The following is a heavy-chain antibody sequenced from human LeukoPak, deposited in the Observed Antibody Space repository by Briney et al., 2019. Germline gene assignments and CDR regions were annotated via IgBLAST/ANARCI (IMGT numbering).Heavy chain of an antibody. CDR2: ISGSGGST. V-gene: IGHV3-23*01. CDR3: ARDSRYYYDSSGYYLFDY. Sequence: PGGSLRLSCAASGFTFSSYAMSWVREAPGKGLEWVSAISGSGGSTYYADSVKGRFTISRDNAKNTLYLQMNSLRAEDTAVYYCARDSRYYYDSSGYYLFDYWGQGTLVTVSS. D-gene: IGHD3-22*01. J-gene: IGHJ4*02. CDR1: GFTFSSYA.